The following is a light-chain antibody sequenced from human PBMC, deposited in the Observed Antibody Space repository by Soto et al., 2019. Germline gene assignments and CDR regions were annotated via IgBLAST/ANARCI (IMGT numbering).Light chain of an antibody. CDR2: GAS. CDR3: QQSNNWPFT. V-gene: IGKV3-15*01. CDR1: QSVGSD. J-gene: IGKJ4*01. Sequence: EIVMTQSPATLSVSPGQRATLSCRASQSVGSDLAWYQQKPGQAPRLLIYGASTRATRIPARVSGRGSGTEFALTNSSLESEDFAVYYCQQSNNWPFTFGGGTKVEIK.